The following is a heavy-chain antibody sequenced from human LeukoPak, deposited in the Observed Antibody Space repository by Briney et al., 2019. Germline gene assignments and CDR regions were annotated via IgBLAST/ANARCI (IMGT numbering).Heavy chain of an antibody. CDR3: ARAAAGTDRDFDY. V-gene: IGHV1-69*05. CDR1: GYTFTGYY. CDR2: IIPIFGTA. J-gene: IGHJ4*02. D-gene: IGHD6-13*01. Sequence: SVKVSCKASGYTFTGYYMHWVRQAPGQGLVWMGGIIPIFGTANYAQKFQGRVTITTDESTSTAYMELSSLRSEDTAVYYCARAAAGTDRDFDYWGQGTLVTVSS.